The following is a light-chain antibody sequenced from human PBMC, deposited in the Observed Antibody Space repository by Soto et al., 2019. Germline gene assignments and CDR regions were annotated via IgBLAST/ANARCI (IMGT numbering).Light chain of an antibody. J-gene: IGKJ3*01. CDR2: AAS. V-gene: IGKV1-39*01. CDR3: QQSWA. Sequence: IQMPPSPSSLSASILYRFHITCRASQSISSYLNWYQQKPGKAPKLLIYAASSLQSGVPSRFSGSGSGTDFTLTISSLQPEDFATYYCQQSWACGPGTKVDIK. CDR1: QSISSY.